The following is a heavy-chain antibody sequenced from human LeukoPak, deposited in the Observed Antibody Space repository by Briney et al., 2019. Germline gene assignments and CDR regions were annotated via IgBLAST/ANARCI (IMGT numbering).Heavy chain of an antibody. CDR1: EFSVGSNY. J-gene: IGHJ4*02. CDR3: AKVGPPHYYGSGSYYSRHFDY. V-gene: IGHV3-53*01. CDR2: IYSGGST. D-gene: IGHD3-10*01. Sequence: GGSLRLSGAASEFSVGSNYMTWVRQAPGKGLEWVSLIYSGGSTYYADSVKGRFTISRDNSKNTLYLQMNSLRAEDTAVYYCAKVGPPHYYGSGSYYSRHFDYWGQGTLVTVSS.